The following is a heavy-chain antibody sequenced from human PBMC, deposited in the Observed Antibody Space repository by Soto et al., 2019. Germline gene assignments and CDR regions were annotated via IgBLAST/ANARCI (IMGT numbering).Heavy chain of an antibody. CDR3: GRRGDGSGSYAYYYYYGMDV. V-gene: IGHV1-69*01. D-gene: IGHD3-10*01. Sequence: QVQLVQSGAEVKKPGSSVKVSCKASGGTFSSYAISWVRQAPGQGLEWMGGIIPIFGTANYAQKFQGRVTITADESTSTAYMERSSLRCEDTAVYYCGRRGDGSGSYAYYYYYGMDVWGQGTTVTVSS. CDR1: GGTFSSYA. CDR2: IIPIFGTA. J-gene: IGHJ6*02.